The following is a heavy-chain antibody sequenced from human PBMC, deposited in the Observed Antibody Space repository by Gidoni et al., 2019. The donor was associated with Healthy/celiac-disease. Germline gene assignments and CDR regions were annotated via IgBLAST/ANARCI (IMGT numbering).Heavy chain of an antibody. CDR2: ISSSSSYI. CDR3: ARDKLVTYYDFWSGCNWFDP. V-gene: IGHV3-21*01. Sequence: EVQLVESGGGLVKPGGALRLSWAASGFPFSRYSMNWVRQAPGKGLEWVSSISSSSSYIYYADSVKGRFTISRDNAKNSLYLQMNSLRAEDTAVYYCARDKLVTYYDFWSGCNWFDPWGQGTLVTVSS. D-gene: IGHD3-3*01. J-gene: IGHJ5*02. CDR1: GFPFSRYS.